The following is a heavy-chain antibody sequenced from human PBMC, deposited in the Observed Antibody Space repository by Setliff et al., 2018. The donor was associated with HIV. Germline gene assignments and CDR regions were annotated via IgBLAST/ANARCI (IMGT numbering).Heavy chain of an antibody. CDR1: GGSISTYY. V-gene: IGHV4-4*09. Sequence: SETLSLTYSVSGGSISTYYWTWIRQPPGKGLEWIGYIHASGKANYNPSLKSRVTISLDTSKMQFSLRLTSVTAADTAVYYCATLDPSGGNFLAYWGQGTLVTV. D-gene: IGHD2-21*02. J-gene: IGHJ4*02. CDR2: IHASGKA. CDR3: ATLDPSGGNFLAY.